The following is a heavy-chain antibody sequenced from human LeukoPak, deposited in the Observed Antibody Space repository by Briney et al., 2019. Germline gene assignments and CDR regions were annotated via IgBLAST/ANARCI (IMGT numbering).Heavy chain of an antibody. Sequence: PGGSLRLSCAASGFTFDDYGMSWVRQAPGKGLEWVSGINWNGGSTGYADSVKGRFTISRDNAKNSLYLQMNSLRAEDTALYHCARDREVAMGTYYYGMDVWGQGTTVTVSS. CDR3: ARDREVAMGTYYYGMDV. CDR2: INWNGGST. V-gene: IGHV3-20*01. CDR1: GFTFDDYG. J-gene: IGHJ6*02. D-gene: IGHD7-27*01.